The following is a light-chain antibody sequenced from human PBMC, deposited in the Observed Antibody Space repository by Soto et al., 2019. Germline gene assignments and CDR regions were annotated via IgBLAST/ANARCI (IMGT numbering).Light chain of an antibody. J-gene: IGLJ1*01. V-gene: IGLV2-14*01. CDR2: EFS. Sequence: HSVLTQPASVSGSPGQSITISCTGTSSDVGGYDSVSWYQQHPGEAPEFMIYEFSNRPSGVSNRFSGSKSGNTASLTISGLKAEDEADYYCSSYKTSPPLVFGTGTKVTVL. CDR3: SSYKTSPPLV. CDR1: SSDVGGYDS.